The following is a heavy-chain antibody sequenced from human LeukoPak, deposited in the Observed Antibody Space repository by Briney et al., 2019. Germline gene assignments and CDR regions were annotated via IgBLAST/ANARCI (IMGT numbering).Heavy chain of an antibody. Sequence: PSETLSLTCTVSGGSISSGGYYWSWTRQHPGKGLEWIGYIYYSGSTYYNPSLKSRVTISVDTSKNQFSLKLSSVTAADTAVYYCARFEQLAYYFDYWGQGTLVTVSS. CDR1: GGSISSGGYY. CDR2: IYYSGST. CDR3: ARFEQLAYYFDY. D-gene: IGHD6-6*01. J-gene: IGHJ4*02. V-gene: IGHV4-31*03.